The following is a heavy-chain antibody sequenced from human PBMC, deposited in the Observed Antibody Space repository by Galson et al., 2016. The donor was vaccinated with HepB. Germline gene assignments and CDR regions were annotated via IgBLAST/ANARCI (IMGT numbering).Heavy chain of an antibody. Sequence: SLRLSCAVSGFTFDDYALHWVRQPPGKGLEWVAGISWNGDTVAYADSVKGRFTISRDSAKNSLYLQMNSLRAEDTALYYCAKDNYIGGWRLYAMDVWGKGTTVTVSS. J-gene: IGHJ6*04. CDR2: ISWNGDTV. V-gene: IGHV3-9*01. CDR3: AKDNYIGGWRLYAMDV. CDR1: GFTFDDYA. D-gene: IGHD5-12*01.